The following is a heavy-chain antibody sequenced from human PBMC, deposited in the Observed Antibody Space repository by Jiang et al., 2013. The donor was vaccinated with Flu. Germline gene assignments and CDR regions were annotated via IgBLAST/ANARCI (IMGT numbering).Heavy chain of an antibody. CDR2: IYPGDSDT. J-gene: IGHJ6*02. V-gene: IGHV5-51*01. D-gene: IGHD3-10*01. CDR3: ARNYGSGSYYGYYYGMDV. Sequence: PGKGLEWMGIIYPGDSDTRYSPSFQGQVTISADKSISTAYLQWSSLKASDTAMYYCARNYGSGSYYGYYYGMDVWGQGTTVTVSS.